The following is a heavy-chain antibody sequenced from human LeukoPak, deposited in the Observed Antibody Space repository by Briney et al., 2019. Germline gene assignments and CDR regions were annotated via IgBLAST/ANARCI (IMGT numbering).Heavy chain of an antibody. V-gene: IGHV4-34*01. J-gene: IGHJ4*02. D-gene: IGHD6-19*01. CDR2: INHSGST. Sequence: SETLSLTCAVYGGSFSGYYWSWIRQPPGKGLEWIGEINHSGSTNYNPSLKSRVTISVDTSKNQFSLKLSSVTAADTAVYYCALLGREQWLVLDYWGQGTLVTVSS. CDR1: GGSFSGYY. CDR3: ALLGREQWLVLDY.